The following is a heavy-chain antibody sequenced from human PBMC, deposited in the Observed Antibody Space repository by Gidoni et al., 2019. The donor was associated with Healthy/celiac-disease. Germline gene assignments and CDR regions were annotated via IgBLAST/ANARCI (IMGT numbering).Heavy chain of an antibody. CDR3: ASQASGRALDWFDP. D-gene: IGHD6-13*01. J-gene: IGHJ5*02. Sequence: QVQLQQWGAGLLKPSETLSLTCAVYGGSFSGYYWSWIRQPPGKGLEWIGEINHSGSTNYNPSLKSRVTISVDTSKNQFSLKLSSVTAADTAVYYCASQASGRALDWFDPWGQGTLVTVSS. V-gene: IGHV4-34*01. CDR2: INHSGST. CDR1: GGSFSGYY.